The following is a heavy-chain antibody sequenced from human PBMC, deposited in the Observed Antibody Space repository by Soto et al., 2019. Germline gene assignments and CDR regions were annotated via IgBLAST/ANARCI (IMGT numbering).Heavy chain of an antibody. CDR1: GGSISSYY. CDR2: IYYSGST. D-gene: IGHD3-22*01. CDR3: ARHSYDSSGYYGYFQH. Sequence: QVQLQESGPGLVKPSETLSLTCTVSGGSISSYYWSWIRQPPGKGLEWIGYIYYSGSTNYNPSLKGRVTISVDTSKNQFALKLSSVTAADTAVYYCARHSYDSSGYYGYFQHWGQGTLVTVSS. V-gene: IGHV4-59*08. J-gene: IGHJ1*01.